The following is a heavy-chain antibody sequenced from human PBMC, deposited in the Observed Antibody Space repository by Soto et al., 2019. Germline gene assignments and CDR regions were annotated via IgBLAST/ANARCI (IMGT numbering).Heavy chain of an antibody. V-gene: IGHV3-23*01. CDR2: ISGNGDTT. CDR3: AKMSYCCAGDRVPLDI. J-gene: IGHJ3*02. Sequence: EVQLLESGGGLVQPGGSLRLSCAASGFRFSGYAMNWVRQAPGKGLEWVSVISGNGDTTFYADSGKGRLTISRDNSRNTLYLQMNSLRAEDTAVYYCAKMSYCCAGDRVPLDIWGQGTMVTVSS. D-gene: IGHD3-10*01. CDR1: GFRFSGYA.